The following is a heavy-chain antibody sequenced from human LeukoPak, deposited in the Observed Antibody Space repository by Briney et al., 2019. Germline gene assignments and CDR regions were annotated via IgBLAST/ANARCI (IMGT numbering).Heavy chain of an antibody. CDR3: ARILCSGYYLDS. CDR1: GDSISNYH. D-gene: IGHD3-3*01. J-gene: IGHJ4*02. CDR2: ISYSGNT. Sequence: NPSETLSLTCTVSGDSISNYHWSWIRQPPGKGLEWIGYISYSGNTNYNPSLKSRVTISIDSSKIQFSLNLSSVTAADTAVYYCARILCSGYYLDSWGQGTLVTVSS. V-gene: IGHV4-59*01.